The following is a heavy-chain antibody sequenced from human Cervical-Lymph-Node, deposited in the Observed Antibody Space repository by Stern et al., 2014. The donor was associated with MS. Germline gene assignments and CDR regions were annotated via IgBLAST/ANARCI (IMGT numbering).Heavy chain of an antibody. D-gene: IGHD1-1*01. Sequence: QVQLQESGPGLVKPSQTLSLTCSVSGGSISSGGFYWSWIRHRQVKGLEWLGSLLYSGGDSTYYNPSLQSRVVISADTSKNLFSLNVTSVTAADTAVYYCARRTTLHWFDSWGQGTLITVSS. CDR3: ARRTTLHWFDS. CDR1: GGSISSGGFY. V-gene: IGHV4-31*03. CDR2: LLYSGGDST. J-gene: IGHJ5*01.